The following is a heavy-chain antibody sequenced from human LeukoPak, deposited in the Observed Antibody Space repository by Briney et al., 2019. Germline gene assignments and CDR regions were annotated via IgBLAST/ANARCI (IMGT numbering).Heavy chain of an antibody. CDR1: GGTFSSYA. CDR2: IIPIFGTA. V-gene: IGHV1-69*05. Sequence: SVKVSCKASGGTFSSYAISWVRQAPGQGLEWMGGIIPIFGTANYAQKFQGRVTITTDESTSTAYMELSSLRSEDTAVYYCARDNGGFKQSELHRPFDYWGQGTLVTVSS. D-gene: IGHD1-26*01. J-gene: IGHJ4*02. CDR3: ARDNGGFKQSELHRPFDY.